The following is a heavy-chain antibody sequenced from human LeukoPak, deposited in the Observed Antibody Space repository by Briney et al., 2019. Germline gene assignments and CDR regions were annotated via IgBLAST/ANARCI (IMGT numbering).Heavy chain of an antibody. CDR2: ISGSGGST. CDR3: AKDREEVEMATIVDY. D-gene: IGHD5-24*01. V-gene: IGHV3-23*01. CDR1: GFTFSSYA. Sequence: PGGSLRLSCAASGFTFSSYAMSWVRQAPGKGLEWVSAISGSGGSTYYADSVKGRFTISRDNSKNTLYLQVNSLRAEDTAVYYCAKDREEVEMATIVDYWGQGTLVTVSS. J-gene: IGHJ4*02.